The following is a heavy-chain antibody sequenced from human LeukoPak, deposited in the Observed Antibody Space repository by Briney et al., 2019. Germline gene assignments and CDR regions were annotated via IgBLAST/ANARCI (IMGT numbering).Heavy chain of an antibody. V-gene: IGHV3-64D*09. CDR2: ISGNGGDT. Sequence: GGSLRLSCSASGFIFSNYNMHWVRQAPGKGLEYVSGISGNGGDTSYADSVQGRFTISRDNSKNTLSLQMSGLGAEDTAVYYCLKDLGGTSTNEDWGQGTLVTVAS. D-gene: IGHD1-14*01. CDR3: LKDLGGTSTNED. CDR1: GFIFSNYN. J-gene: IGHJ4*02.